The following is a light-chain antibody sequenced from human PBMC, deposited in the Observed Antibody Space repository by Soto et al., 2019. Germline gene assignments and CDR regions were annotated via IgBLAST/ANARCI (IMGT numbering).Light chain of an antibody. J-gene: IGLJ3*02. V-gene: IGLV2-11*01. CDR3: CSYAGSIWV. CDR1: SSDVGNYNY. CDR2: DVS. Sequence: QSALTQPRSVSGSPGQSVTISCTGTSSDVGNYNYVSWYQHHPGKAPKLMIYDVSERPSGVPDSISGSKSGNTASLTISGLQAEDEADYYCCSYAGSIWVFGGGTKLTVL.